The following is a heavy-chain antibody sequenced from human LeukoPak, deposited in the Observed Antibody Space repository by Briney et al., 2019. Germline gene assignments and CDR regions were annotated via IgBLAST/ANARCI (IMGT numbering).Heavy chain of an antibody. D-gene: IGHD3-22*01. CDR2: IYTSGST. V-gene: IGHV4-61*02. Sequence: TLSLTCAVSGYSISSGYYWSWIRQPAGKGLEGIGRIYTSGSTNHNPSLKSPGTISIDPSKNQFFLKLSSVTAADPAVYYCARSYDSSGYDYGFASWGQGTLVTVSS. CDR3: ARSYDSSGYDYGFAS. J-gene: IGHJ4*02. CDR1: GYSISSGYY.